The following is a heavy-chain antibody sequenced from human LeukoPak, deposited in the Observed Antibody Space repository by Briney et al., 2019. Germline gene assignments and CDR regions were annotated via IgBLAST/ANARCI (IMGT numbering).Heavy chain of an antibody. J-gene: IGHJ4*02. CDR1: GFTFSSYG. CDR3: AKDLSRQQWLVPSSDY. Sequence: GSLRLSCAASGFTFSSYGMHWVRQAPGKGLEWVAFIRYDGSNKYYADSVKGRFTISRDNSKNTLYLQMNSLRAEDTAVYYCAKDLSRQQWLVPSSDYWGQGTLVTVSS. V-gene: IGHV3-30*02. D-gene: IGHD6-19*01. CDR2: IRYDGSNK.